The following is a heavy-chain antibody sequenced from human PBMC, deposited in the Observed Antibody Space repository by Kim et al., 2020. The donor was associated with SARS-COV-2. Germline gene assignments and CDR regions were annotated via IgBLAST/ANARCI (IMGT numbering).Heavy chain of an antibody. CDR1: GFTVSSNY. J-gene: IGHJ4*02. CDR3: ARAPYYYDSSGYYYWDS. Sequence: GGSLRLSCAASGFTVSSNYMSWVRQAPGKGLEWVSVIYSGGSTYYADSVKGRFTISRDNSKNTLYLQMNSLRAEDTAVYYCARAPYYYDSSGYYYWDSWGQGTLVTVSS. CDR2: IYSGGST. D-gene: IGHD3-22*01. V-gene: IGHV3-53*01.